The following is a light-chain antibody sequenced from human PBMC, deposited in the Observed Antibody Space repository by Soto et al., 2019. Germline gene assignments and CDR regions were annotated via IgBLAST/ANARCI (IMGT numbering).Light chain of an antibody. Sequence: VLTQPPSASGTPGQWVSISCSGSRSNIGSNTVNWYQQLPGTEPKLLICSNNQRASGVPERFSGANSGTSAALAISGLQSEDEVEYHGAACDDSLNGYVFGTGSKVTV. CDR3: AACDDSLNGYV. CDR2: SNN. J-gene: IGLJ1*01. V-gene: IGLV1-44*01. CDR1: RSNIGSNT.